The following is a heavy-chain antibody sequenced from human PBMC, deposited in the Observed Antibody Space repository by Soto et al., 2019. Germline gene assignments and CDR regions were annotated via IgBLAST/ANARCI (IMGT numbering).Heavy chain of an antibody. V-gene: IGHV1-2*02. CDR1: GYTFTGYY. Sequence: ASVKVSCKASGYTFTGYYMHWVQQAPGQGLEWMGWINPNSGGTNYAQKFQGRVTMTRDTSISTAYMELSRLRSDDTAVYYCARDRVGPSFGYYYGMDVWGQGXTVTVYS. D-gene: IGHD1-26*01. CDR3: ARDRVGPSFGYYYGMDV. CDR2: INPNSGGT. J-gene: IGHJ6*02.